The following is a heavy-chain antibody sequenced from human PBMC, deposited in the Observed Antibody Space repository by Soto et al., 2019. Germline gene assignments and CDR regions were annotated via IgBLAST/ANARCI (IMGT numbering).Heavy chain of an antibody. CDR1: GYTFTSYG. CDR2: ISPYNGKT. J-gene: IGHJ5*01. Sequence: ASVKVSCKASGYTFTSYGISWVRQAPGQGLEWMGWISPYNGKTNYAQKFQGRVTMTEDTSTDTAYMELSSLRSEDTAVYYCATERYKTGGNWFDPWGQGTTVTVSS. D-gene: IGHD1-20*01. CDR3: ATERYKTGGNWFDP. V-gene: IGHV1-18*01.